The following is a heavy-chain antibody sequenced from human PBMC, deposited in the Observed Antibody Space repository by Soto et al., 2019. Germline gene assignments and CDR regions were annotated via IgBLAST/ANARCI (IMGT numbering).Heavy chain of an antibody. Sequence: PGESLKISCKGSGYSSTSYWINWVRQMPGKGLEWMGRIDPSDSYTNYSPSFQGHVTISADKSISTAYLQWSSLKASDTAMYYCARQREVSGPFGYYYGMDVWAQGTTVTVSS. D-gene: IGHD6-19*01. CDR2: IDPSDSYT. V-gene: IGHV5-10-1*01. J-gene: IGHJ6*02. CDR3: ARQREVSGPFGYYYGMDV. CDR1: GYSSTSYW.